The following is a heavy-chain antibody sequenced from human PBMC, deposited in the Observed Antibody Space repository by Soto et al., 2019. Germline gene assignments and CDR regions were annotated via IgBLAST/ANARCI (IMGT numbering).Heavy chain of an antibody. CDR3: ATTGYSSTDYYYGMDV. CDR1: GGTFSSYA. CDR2: IIPIFGTA. V-gene: IGHV1-69*06. D-gene: IGHD5-18*01. Sequence: SVKVSCKASGGTFSSYAISWVRQAPGQGLEWMGGIIPIFGTANYAQKFQGRVTTTADKSTSTAYMELSSLRSEDTAVYYCATTGYSSTDYYYGMDVWGQGTTVTVSS. J-gene: IGHJ6*02.